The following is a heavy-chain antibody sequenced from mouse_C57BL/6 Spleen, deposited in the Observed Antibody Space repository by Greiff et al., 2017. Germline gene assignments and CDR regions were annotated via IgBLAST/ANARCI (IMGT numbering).Heavy chain of an antibody. J-gene: IGHJ4*01. CDR2: IDPSDSYT. CDR1: GYTFTSYW. Sequence: QVQLQQPGAELVMPGASVKLSCKASGYTFTSYWMHWVKQRPGQGLEWIGEIDPSDSYTNYNQKFKGKSTLTVDKSSSTAYMQLSSLTSEDSAVYYCARGGLGRAFYYAMDYWGQGTSVTVSS. V-gene: IGHV1-69*01. CDR3: ARGGLGRAFYYAMDY. D-gene: IGHD3-3*01.